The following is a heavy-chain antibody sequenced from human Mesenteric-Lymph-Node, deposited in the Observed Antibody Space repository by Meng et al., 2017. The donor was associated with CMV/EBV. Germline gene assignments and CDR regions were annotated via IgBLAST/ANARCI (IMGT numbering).Heavy chain of an antibody. CDR2: IKEDGSEK. D-gene: IGHD2-2*01. CDR3: ARDRGGDCSSTSCYLNGMDV. V-gene: IGHV3-7*01. CDR1: GFTFSYYW. Sequence: LKISCAGSGFTFSYYWMSWVRQAPGKGLEWVANIKEDGSEKYYVDSVKGRFTISRDNAKSSLYLQMNSLRAEDTAVYYCARDRGGDCSSTSCYLNGMDVWGQGTTVTVSS. J-gene: IGHJ6*02.